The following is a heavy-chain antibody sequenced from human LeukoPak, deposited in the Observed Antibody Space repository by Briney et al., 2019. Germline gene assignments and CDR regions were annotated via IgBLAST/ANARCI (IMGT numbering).Heavy chain of an antibody. J-gene: IGHJ4*02. CDR2: LYSGDST. CDR1: XXIXXXXY. Sequence: LRLSCAASXXIXXXXYMTWXRXAPGXGLXXVSILYSGDSTYYADSVKGRFTISRDNSKNTLYLQMNSLRAEDTAVYYCARDPYIGYYRDWGQGTLVTVSS. CDR3: ARDPYIGYYRD. D-gene: IGHD3-22*01. V-gene: IGHV3-53*01.